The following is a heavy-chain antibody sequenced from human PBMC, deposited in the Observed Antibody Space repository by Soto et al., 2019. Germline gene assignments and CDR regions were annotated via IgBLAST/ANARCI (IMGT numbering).Heavy chain of an antibody. V-gene: IGHV5-51*01. Sequence: GGSLKICGKGSGYRFTSYWMGWVRQMHGKGLEWMGIIYPGDSDTRYSPSFQGQVTISADKSVNTAYLQWSSLKASDTAMYYCARLGGTYYFAHFDYWGQGTLVTVSS. J-gene: IGHJ4*02. CDR3: ARLGGTYYFAHFDY. CDR2: IYPGDSDT. D-gene: IGHD1-26*01. CDR1: GYRFTSYW.